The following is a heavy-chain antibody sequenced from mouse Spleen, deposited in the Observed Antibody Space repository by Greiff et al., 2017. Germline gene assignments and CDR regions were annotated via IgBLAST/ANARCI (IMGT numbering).Heavy chain of an antibody. J-gene: IGHJ2*01. D-gene: IGHD2-1*01. CDR3: ASYGNYVDFDY. CDR2: IDPEDGDT. Sequence: VQLQQSGAELVKPGASVKLSCTASGFNIKDYYMHWVKQRTEQGLEWIGRIDPEDGDTKYAPKFQGKATITADTSSNTAYLQLSSLTSEDTAVYYCASYGNYVDFDYWGQGTTLTVSS. CDR1: GFNIKDYY. V-gene: IGHV14-2*01.